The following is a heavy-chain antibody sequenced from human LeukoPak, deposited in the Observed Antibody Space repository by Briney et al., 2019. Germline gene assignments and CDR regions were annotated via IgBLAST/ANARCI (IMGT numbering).Heavy chain of an antibody. CDR1: RFTFSSYG. CDR2: IWYDGTNK. D-gene: IGHD4-11*01. V-gene: IGHV3-33*06. Sequence: GGSLRLSCAASRFTFSSYGMHWVRQAPGKGLEWVAVIWYDGTNKYYADSVKGRFTISRDNSKNTLYLQMNSLRAEDTAVYYCAKDLAATVTTHYYYYMDVWGKGTTVTVSS. J-gene: IGHJ6*03. CDR3: AKDLAATVTTHYYYYMDV.